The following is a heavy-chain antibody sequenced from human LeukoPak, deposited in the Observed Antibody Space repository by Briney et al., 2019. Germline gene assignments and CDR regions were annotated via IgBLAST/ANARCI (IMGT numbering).Heavy chain of an antibody. CDR1: GFTFSSYG. J-gene: IGHJ4*02. CDR2: ISSSSGNT. V-gene: IGHV1-18*01. D-gene: IGHD3-10*01. Sequence: GESLKISCKGSGFTFSSYGISWVRQAPGQGLEWMGWISSSSGNTNYAQKFQGRVTMTTDKSTSTAYMELRSLRSDDTAVYYCAREHPHFGELWNGYWGQGTPVTVSS. CDR3: AREHPHFGELWNGY.